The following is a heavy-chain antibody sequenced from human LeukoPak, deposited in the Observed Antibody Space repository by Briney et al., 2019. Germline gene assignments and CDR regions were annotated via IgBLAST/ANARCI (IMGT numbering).Heavy chain of an antibody. Sequence: PGGSLRLSCEASGFTFSSYAMTWVRQAPGKGLEWVSAISYSADNTYYADSVKGRFTISRDNSKNTLYLQMNSLRAGDTAVYYCAKFPYDSSSIDDYWGQGTLVTVSS. CDR3: AKFPYDSSSIDDY. CDR2: ISYSADNT. V-gene: IGHV3-23*01. J-gene: IGHJ4*02. CDR1: GFTFSSYA. D-gene: IGHD3-22*01.